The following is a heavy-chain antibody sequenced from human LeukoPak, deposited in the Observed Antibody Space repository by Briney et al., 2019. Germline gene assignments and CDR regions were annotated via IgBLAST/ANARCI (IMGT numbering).Heavy chain of an antibody. J-gene: IGHJ3*02. D-gene: IGHD2-2*02. Sequence: SETLSLTCTVSGGSISSYYWSWIRQPPGKGLEWIGYIYYSGSTNCNPSLKSRVTISVDTSKNQFSLKLSSVTAADTAVYYCASGGYCSSTSCYIPYAFDIWGQGTMVTVSS. V-gene: IGHV4-59*01. CDR2: IYYSGST. CDR1: GGSISSYY. CDR3: ASGGYCSSTSCYIPYAFDI.